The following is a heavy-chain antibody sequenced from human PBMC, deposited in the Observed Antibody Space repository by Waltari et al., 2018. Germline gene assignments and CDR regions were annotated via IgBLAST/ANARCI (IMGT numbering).Heavy chain of an antibody. V-gene: IGHV3-23*01. CDR3: AKEAEIVGATTFDY. D-gene: IGHD1-26*01. CDR2: ISGSGGYT. J-gene: IGHJ4*02. CDR1: GFTFSSYA. Sequence: EVQLLESGGGLVQPGGSLRLSCAASGFTFSSYAMSWVRQAPGQGLEWVSAISGSGGYTYYADSVKGRFTISRDNSENTLFLQMNTLRAGDTAVYYCAKEAEIVGATTFDYWGQGTLVTVSS.